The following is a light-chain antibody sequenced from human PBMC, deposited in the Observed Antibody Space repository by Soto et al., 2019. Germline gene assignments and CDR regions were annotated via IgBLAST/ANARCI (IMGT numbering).Light chain of an antibody. CDR1: QSISPW. CDR3: QQYHTYWT. Sequence: DIPMTQSPSTLSASVGDRVTITCRASQSISPWLAWYQQKPGKAPKLLIYKASSLHSGVPSRFSGSGSGTEFTLTISSLQPDDFATYYCQQYHTYWTFGQGTKVEIK. V-gene: IGKV1-5*03. J-gene: IGKJ1*01. CDR2: KAS.